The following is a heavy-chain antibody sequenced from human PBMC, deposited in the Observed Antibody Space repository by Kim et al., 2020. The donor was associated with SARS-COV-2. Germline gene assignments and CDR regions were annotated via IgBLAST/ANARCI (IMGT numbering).Heavy chain of an antibody. CDR3: ARASMVRGVFFSHAIKDAFDP. D-gene: IGHD3-10*01. J-gene: IGHJ5*02. CDR2: ISYDGSNK. CDR1: GFTFSSYA. Sequence: GGSLRLSCAASGFTFSSYAMHWVRQAPGKGLEWVAVISYDGSNKYYADSVKGRFTISRDNSKNTLYLQMNSLRAEDTAVYYCARASMVRGVFFSHAIKDAFDPWGQGTLVTVSS. V-gene: IGHV3-30*04.